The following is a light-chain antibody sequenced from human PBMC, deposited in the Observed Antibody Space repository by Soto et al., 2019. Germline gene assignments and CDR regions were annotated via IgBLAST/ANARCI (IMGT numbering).Light chain of an antibody. V-gene: IGKV3-20*01. Sequence: EIVLTQSPGTLSLSPGERATLSCRANQSVSSSYLAWYQQKPGQAPRLLIYGASIRATGIPDRFSGSGSGTDFTLTISRLEPEDFAVYYCQQYDSSPLTFGGGTKVEIK. CDR2: GAS. J-gene: IGKJ4*01. CDR1: QSVSSSY. CDR3: QQYDSSPLT.